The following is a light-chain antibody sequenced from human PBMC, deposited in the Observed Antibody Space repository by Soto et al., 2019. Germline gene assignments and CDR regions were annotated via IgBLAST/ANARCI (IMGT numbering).Light chain of an antibody. CDR1: QSGISNY. J-gene: IGKJ2*01. Sequence: EVVLTQSPDTLSLSPGERATLSCRASQSGISNYLAWYQQKPGQAPRLLISGASTRATGLPDRFSGSQSGTDFTLTINNLEPEDFAVYYCQQYGSSPETFGQGTKVEIK. CDR2: GAS. CDR3: QQYGSSPET. V-gene: IGKV3-20*01.